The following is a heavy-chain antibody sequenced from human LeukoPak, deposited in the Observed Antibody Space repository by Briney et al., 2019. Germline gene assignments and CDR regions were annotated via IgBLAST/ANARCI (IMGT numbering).Heavy chain of an antibody. V-gene: IGHV4-59*01. CDR2: IYYSGST. CDR1: GFTISSYA. CDR3: ARDNWNYGSSMDV. J-gene: IGHJ6*02. Sequence: PGGSLRLSCAASGFTISSYAMSWIRQPPGKGLEWIGYIYYSGSTNYNPSLKSRVTISVDTSKNQFSLKLSSVTAADTAVYYCARDNWNYGSSMDVWGQGTTVTVSS. D-gene: IGHD1-7*01.